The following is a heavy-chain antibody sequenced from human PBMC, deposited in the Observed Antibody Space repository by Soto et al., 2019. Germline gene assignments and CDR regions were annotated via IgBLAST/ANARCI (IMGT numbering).Heavy chain of an antibody. J-gene: IGHJ5*02. D-gene: IGHD3-9*01. V-gene: IGHV1-2*02. Sequence: ASVKVSCKASGYTFTALYMNWVRQAPGQGLEWMGWVNPNTGVTRYAQKFQGMVTMTRDTSINTAYMELSGLTSDDTAVYYCTTLRLDPWGQGTLVTVSS. CDR3: TTLRLDP. CDR1: GYTFTALY. CDR2: VNPNTGVT.